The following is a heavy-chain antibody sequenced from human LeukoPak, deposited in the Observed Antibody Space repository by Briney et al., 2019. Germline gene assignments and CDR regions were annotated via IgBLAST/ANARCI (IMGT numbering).Heavy chain of an antibody. Sequence: GGSLRLSCAASGFAVSGNYMSWVRQAPGKGLEWVSVIYSGADTYYADSVKGRFTISRHSSQNTVYLQMNSLRDEDTAVYYCARGATTDYWGQGTLVTVSS. D-gene: IGHD1-26*01. CDR1: GFAVSGNY. CDR2: IYSGADT. CDR3: ARGATTDY. V-gene: IGHV3-53*01. J-gene: IGHJ4*02.